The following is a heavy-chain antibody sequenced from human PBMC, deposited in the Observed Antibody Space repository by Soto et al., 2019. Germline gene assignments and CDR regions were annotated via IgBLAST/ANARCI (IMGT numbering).Heavy chain of an antibody. J-gene: IGHJ6*02. V-gene: IGHV1-69*13. CDR1: GGTFSSYA. CDR2: IIPIFGTA. D-gene: IGHD6-13*01. CDR3: ARAGYSSSWNYYYGMDV. Sequence: ASAKVSCKASGGTFSSYAISWVRQAPGQGLEWMGGIIPIFGTANYAQKFQGRVTITADESTSTAYMELSSLRSEDTAVYYCARAGYSSSWNYYYGMDVWGQGTTVTVSS.